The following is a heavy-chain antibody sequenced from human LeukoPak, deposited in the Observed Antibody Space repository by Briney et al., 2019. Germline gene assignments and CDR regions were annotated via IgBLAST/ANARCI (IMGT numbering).Heavy chain of an antibody. CDR3: ARLLLGVIEEDAFDV. D-gene: IGHD3-22*01. J-gene: IGHJ3*01. Sequence: SETLSLTCSVSGGSISSSSYYWGWIRQPPGKGLEWIGSIYYSGNTYHNPSLKSRVTISVDTSKNQFSLKLSSVTAADTAVYYCARLLLGVIEEDAFDVWGQGTMVTVSS. CDR1: GGSISSSSYY. V-gene: IGHV4-39*01. CDR2: IYYSGNT.